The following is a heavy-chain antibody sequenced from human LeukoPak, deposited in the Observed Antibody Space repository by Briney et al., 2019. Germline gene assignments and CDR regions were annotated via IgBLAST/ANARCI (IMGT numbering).Heavy chain of an antibody. CDR1: GFTLSSYW. Sequence: GGSLRLSCAASGFTLSSYWMSWVRQAPGKGLEWVANIKQDGTEKYYLDSVKGRFTISRDNAKNSLYLQMNSLRAEDTAVYYCARDTLVAAGIGLDYWGQGTLVTVSS. CDR2: IKQDGTEK. J-gene: IGHJ4*02. V-gene: IGHV3-7*04. D-gene: IGHD4/OR15-4a*01. CDR3: ARDTLVAAGIGLDY.